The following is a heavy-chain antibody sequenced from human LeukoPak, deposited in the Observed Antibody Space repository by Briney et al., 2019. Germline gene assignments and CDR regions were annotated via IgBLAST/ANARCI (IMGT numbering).Heavy chain of an antibody. Sequence: GGSLRLSCAASGFTFSSYAMSWVRQAPGQGLEWVSAISGSGGSTYYADSVKGRFTISRDNSKNTLYLQMNSLRAEDTAVYYCAKDGLNSIAAAVWFDPWGQGTLVTVSS. CDR2: ISGSGGST. D-gene: IGHD6-13*01. V-gene: IGHV3-23*01. CDR3: AKDGLNSIAAAVWFDP. J-gene: IGHJ5*02. CDR1: GFTFSSYA.